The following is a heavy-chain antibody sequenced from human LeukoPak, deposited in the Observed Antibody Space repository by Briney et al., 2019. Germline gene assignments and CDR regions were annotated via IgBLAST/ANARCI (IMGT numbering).Heavy chain of an antibody. V-gene: IGHV4-59*08. CDR2: IYYSGST. Sequence: SETLSPTCNVSGGSISSYYWSWIRQPPGKGLEWIGYIYYSGSTNYNPSLKSRVTITVDTSKNQFSLKLSSVTAADTAVYYCAGHHPRNTVDFWGQGTLVTVSS. CDR1: GGSISSYY. J-gene: IGHJ4*02. D-gene: IGHD2/OR15-2a*01. CDR3: AGHHPRNTVDF.